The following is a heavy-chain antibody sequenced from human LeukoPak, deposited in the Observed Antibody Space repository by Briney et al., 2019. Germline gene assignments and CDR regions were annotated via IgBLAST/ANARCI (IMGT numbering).Heavy chain of an antibody. Sequence: GRSLRLSCAASGFTFSSYGMHWVRQAPGKGPEWLAVISFDGSNHYYADSVKGRFTISRDNSKNTLYLQMNSLRVEDTAVYYCAKTGRDVPRNYGDQRFDCWGQGTLVTVSS. J-gene: IGHJ4*02. V-gene: IGHV3-30*18. CDR2: ISFDGSNH. CDR3: AKTGRDVPRNYGDQRFDC. D-gene: IGHD4-17*01. CDR1: GFTFSSYG.